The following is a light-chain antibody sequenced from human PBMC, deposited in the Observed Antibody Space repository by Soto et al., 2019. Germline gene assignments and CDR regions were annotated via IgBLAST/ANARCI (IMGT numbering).Light chain of an antibody. J-gene: IGLJ3*02. CDR2: RDN. CDR1: SSNIGSNA. Sequence: QSVLTQPPSASGTPGQRVSISCSGSSSNIGSNAVHWYQQFPGTAPRLLIYRDNQRPSGVPDRFSGSKSGTSASLVISGLQSEDEAEYYCAAWNDRPYLWVFGGGTQLTVL. CDR3: AAWNDRPYLWV. V-gene: IGLV1-44*01.